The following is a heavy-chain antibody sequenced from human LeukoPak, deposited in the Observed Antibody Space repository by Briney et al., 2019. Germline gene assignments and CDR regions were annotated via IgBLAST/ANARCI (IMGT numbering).Heavy chain of an antibody. CDR3: ARDNAAKGINYYYYYMDV. CDR2: IYTSGST. Sequence: SETLSLTCTVSGGSISSYYWSWIRQPAGKGLEWIERIYTSGSTNYNPSLKSRVTMSVDTSKNQFSLKLSSVTAADTAVYYCARDNAAKGINYYYYYMDVWGKGTTVTVSS. V-gene: IGHV4-4*07. D-gene: IGHD5-18*01. CDR1: GGSISSYY. J-gene: IGHJ6*03.